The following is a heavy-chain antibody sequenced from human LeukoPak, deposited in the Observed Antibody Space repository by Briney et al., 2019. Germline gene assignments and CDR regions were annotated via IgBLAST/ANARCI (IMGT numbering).Heavy chain of an antibody. CDR1: GFTFSNYA. D-gene: IGHD3-9*01. Sequence: GGSLRLSCAASGFTFSNYAMSWVREAPGKGLEWVAVITGNSDSTNYADSVKGRFTVSRDNSKNTLYMQMNSLRAEDTAVYYCTRYDIVIYARRSFDCWGQGTLVTVSS. V-gene: IGHV3-23*01. CDR2: ITGNSDST. J-gene: IGHJ4*02. CDR3: TRYDIVIYARRSFDC.